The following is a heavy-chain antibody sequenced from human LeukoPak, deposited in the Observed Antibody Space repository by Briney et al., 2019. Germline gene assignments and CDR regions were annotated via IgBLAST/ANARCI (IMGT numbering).Heavy chain of an antibody. CDR1: GSTFSSYA. D-gene: IGHD1-26*01. J-gene: IGHJ4*02. Sequence: QAGGSLRLSCAASGSTFSSYAMSWVRQAPGKGLEWVSGISGSGGSTYYADSVKGRFTISRDNSKNTLYLQMNSLRAEDTAVYYCAKGSYYFDYWGQGTLVTVSS. CDR2: ISGSGGST. V-gene: IGHV3-23*01. CDR3: AKGSYYFDY.